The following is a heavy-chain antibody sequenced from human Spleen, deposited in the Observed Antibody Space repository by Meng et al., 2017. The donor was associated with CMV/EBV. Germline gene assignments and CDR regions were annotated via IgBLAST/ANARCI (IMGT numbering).Heavy chain of an antibody. CDR3: AREGDVLRFLEWPMGAMDV. CDR1: RFTFSSYG. V-gene: IGHV3-30*02. D-gene: IGHD3-3*01. J-gene: IGHJ6*02. Sequence: GGSLRLSCTPSRFTFSSYGMHWVRQAPGKGLEWVAFVRFDGSNEYYSDSVKGRFTISRDNSRNTLYLQINSLRGDDTAVYYCAREGDVLRFLEWPMGAMDVWGQGTAVTVSS. CDR2: VRFDGSNE.